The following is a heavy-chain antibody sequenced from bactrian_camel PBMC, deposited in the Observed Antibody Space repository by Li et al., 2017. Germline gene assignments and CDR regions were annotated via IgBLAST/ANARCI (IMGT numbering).Heavy chain of an antibody. V-gene: IGHV3S66*01. CDR2: LAMDGRT. Sequence: DVQLVESGGGSVQTGGSLTLSCVASGYTSKEYCMAWFRQRPGEEREGVASLAMDGRTKYTDSVKGRFTISKDNAKKTLYLQMNDLNPEDTAMYYCAISFVPVPSAGYCYTSDYWGQGTQVTVS. J-gene: IGHJ4*01. CDR1: GYTSKEYC. D-gene: IGHD2*01. CDR3: AISFVPVPSAGYCYTSDY.